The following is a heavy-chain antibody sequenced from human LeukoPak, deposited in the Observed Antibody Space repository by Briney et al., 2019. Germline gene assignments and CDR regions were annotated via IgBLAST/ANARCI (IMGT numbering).Heavy chain of an antibody. Sequence: GGSLRLSCAASGFTFDDYAMSWVRQAPGKGLEWVSGISASGGSTYYADSVKGRFTISRDNSKNTLYLQMNSLRAEDTAVYYCANVEGGVFIDYWGQGTLVTVSS. J-gene: IGHJ4*02. CDR2: ISASGGST. CDR3: ANVEGGVFIDY. D-gene: IGHD3-16*02. CDR1: GFTFDDYA. V-gene: IGHV3-23*01.